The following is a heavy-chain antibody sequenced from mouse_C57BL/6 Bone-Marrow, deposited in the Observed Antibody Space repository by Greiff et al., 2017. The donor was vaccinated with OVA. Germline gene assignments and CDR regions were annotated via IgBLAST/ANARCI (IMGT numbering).Heavy chain of an antibody. CDR1: GYTFTSYG. D-gene: IGHD2-5*01. J-gene: IGHJ2*01. V-gene: IGHV1-81*01. CDR3: AREDYSNYDY. CDR2: IYPGSGST. Sequence: QVQLKQSGAELARPGASVKLSCKASGYTFTSYGISWVKQRTGQGLEWIGDIYPGSGSTNYNEKFKSKATLTVDTSSSTAYMQLSSLTSEDSAVYYCAREDYSNYDYWGQGTTLTVSS.